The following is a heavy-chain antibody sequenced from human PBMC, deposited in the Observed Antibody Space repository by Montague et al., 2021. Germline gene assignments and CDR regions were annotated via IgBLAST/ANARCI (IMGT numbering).Heavy chain of an antibody. CDR3: ARVFSSWYVGWFDP. D-gene: IGHD6-13*01. Sequence: SETLSLTCTVSGASITSNIYYWGWIRQSPGKGLAWIGSIYYSGNSFYQPSLKSRITMAVDTSKNQFSLKLSSVTAADTAIYYCARVFSSWYVGWFDPWGQGTLVCVSS. V-gene: IGHV4-39*07. CDR2: IYYSGNS. J-gene: IGHJ5*02. CDR1: GASITSNIYY.